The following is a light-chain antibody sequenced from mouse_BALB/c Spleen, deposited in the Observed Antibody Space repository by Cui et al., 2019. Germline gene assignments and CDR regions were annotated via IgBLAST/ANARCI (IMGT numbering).Light chain of an antibody. J-gene: IGKJ4*01. Sequence: DIQMTQTTSSLSASLGDRVTISCRASQDISNYLNWYQQKPDGTVKLLIYYTSRLHSGVPSRFRGGGLGTDNSLTISNRRLKNIATIFCRRGNAIPFTFGSGTKLEIK. CDR2: YTS. CDR3: RRGNAIPFT. V-gene: IGKV10-96*01. CDR1: QDISNY.